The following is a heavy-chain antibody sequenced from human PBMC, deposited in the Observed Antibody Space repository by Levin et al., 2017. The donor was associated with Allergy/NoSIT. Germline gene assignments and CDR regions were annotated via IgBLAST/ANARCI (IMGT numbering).Heavy chain of an antibody. Sequence: SETLSLTCTVSGGSISSYYWSWIRQPPGKGLEWIGYIYYSGSTNYNPSLKSRVTISVDTSKNQFSLKLSSVTAADTAVYYCARQSDYYGSGSYYNYYYMDVWGKGTTVTVSS. J-gene: IGHJ6*03. V-gene: IGHV4-59*08. CDR2: IYYSGST. CDR3: ARQSDYYGSGSYYNYYYMDV. D-gene: IGHD3-10*01. CDR1: GGSISSYY.